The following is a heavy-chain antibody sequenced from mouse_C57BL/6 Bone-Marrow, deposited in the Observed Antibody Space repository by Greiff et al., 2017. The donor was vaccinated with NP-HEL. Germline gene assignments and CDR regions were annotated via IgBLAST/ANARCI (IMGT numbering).Heavy chain of an antibody. CDR1: GYTFTDYN. J-gene: IGHJ2*01. CDR3: ARHYCGSSLFDY. CDR2: INPNNGGT. V-gene: IGHV1-18*01. Sequence: EVQRVESGPELVKPGASVKIPCKASGYTFTDYNMDWVKQSHGKSLEWIGDINPNNGGTIYNQKFKGKATLTVDKSSSTAYMELRSLTSEDTAVYYCARHYCGSSLFDYWGQGTTLTVSS. D-gene: IGHD1-1*01.